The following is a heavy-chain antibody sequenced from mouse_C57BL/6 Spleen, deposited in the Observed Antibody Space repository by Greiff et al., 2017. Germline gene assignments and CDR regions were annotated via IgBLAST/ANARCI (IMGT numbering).Heavy chain of an antibody. D-gene: IGHD2-4*01. CDR2: IDPSGSYT. V-gene: IGHV1-50*01. Sequence: QVQLQQPGAELVKPGASVKLSCKSSGSTFTSYWMQWVKQRPGQGLEWIGEIDPSGSYTNYTQKFKGKATLTVDTSSSTAYMQLSSLTSEDSAVYYCARRDYEGAGFAYWGQGTLVTVSA. CDR1: GSTFTSYW. J-gene: IGHJ3*01. CDR3: ARRDYEGAGFAY.